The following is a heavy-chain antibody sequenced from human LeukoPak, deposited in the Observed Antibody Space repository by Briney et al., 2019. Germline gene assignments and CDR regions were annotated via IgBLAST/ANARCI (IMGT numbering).Heavy chain of an antibody. CDR3: AKSRSRSGWYYFDY. J-gene: IGHJ4*02. Sequence: GGSLRLSCAASGFTFDDYAMHWVRQAPGKGLEWVSLISWDGGSTYYADSVKGRFTISRDKSKNSLYLQMNSLRAEDTALYYCAKSRSRSGWYYFDYWGQGTLVTVSS. CDR2: ISWDGGST. D-gene: IGHD6-19*01. CDR1: GFTFDDYA. V-gene: IGHV3-43D*04.